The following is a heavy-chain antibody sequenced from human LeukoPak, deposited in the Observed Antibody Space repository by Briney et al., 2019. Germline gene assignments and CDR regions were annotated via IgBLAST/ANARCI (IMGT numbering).Heavy chain of an antibody. CDR1: GGSLSSYY. D-gene: IGHD6-6*01. CDR2: IYYSGST. Sequence: SETLSLTCTVSGGSLSSYYWSWIRQPPGKGLEWIGSIYYSGSTYYNPSLKSRVTISVDTSKNQFSLKLSSVTAADTAVYYCARFEYSSSLFDYWGQGTLVTVSS. J-gene: IGHJ4*02. CDR3: ARFEYSSSLFDY. V-gene: IGHV4-59*05.